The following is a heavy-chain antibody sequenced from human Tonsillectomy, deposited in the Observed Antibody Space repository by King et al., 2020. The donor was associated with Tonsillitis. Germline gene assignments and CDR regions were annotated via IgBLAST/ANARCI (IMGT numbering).Heavy chain of an antibody. CDR1: GFTFGDFG. J-gene: IGHJ4*02. CDR3: TRDSEAVAGITLDY. CDR2: IRSKVYGGTT. V-gene: IGHV3-49*03. Sequence: VQLVESGGGLVQPGRSLRLSCRASGFTFGDFGMSWFRQAPGKGLEWVGFIRSKVYGGTTEYAASVKGRFPISRDDSKSIAYLQMNSLKTEDTAVYFCTRDSEAVAGITLDYWGQGTLVTVSS. D-gene: IGHD6-19*01.